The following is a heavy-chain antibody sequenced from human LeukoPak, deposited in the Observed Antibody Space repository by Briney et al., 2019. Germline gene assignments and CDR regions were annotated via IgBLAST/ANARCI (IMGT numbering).Heavy chain of an antibody. CDR3: ARDYYGSGSYYPPYYYYYGMDV. J-gene: IGHJ6*02. Sequence: SETLSLTCAVSGRPISSHYWIWTRQPAAKGLEWIVRIYTSGSTNYNPSLKSRVTMSVDTSKNQFSLKLSSVTAADTAVYYCARDYYGSGSYYPPYYYYYGMDVWGQGTTVTVSS. CDR1: GRPISSHY. CDR2: IYTSGST. D-gene: IGHD3-10*01. V-gene: IGHV4-4*07.